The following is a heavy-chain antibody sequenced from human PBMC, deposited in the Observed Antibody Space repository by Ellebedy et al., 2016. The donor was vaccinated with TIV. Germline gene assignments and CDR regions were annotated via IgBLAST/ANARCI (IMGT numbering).Heavy chain of an antibody. D-gene: IGHD6-13*01. CDR2: IKQDGSEK. CDR1: GFTFSSYW. Sequence: GESLKISCAASGFTFSSYWMSWVRQAPGKGLEWVANIKQDGSEKYYVDSVKGRFTISRDNAKNSLYLQMNSLRAEDTAVYYCARGDRYSSSWYGGDVWGQGTTVTVSS. V-gene: IGHV3-7*03. J-gene: IGHJ6*02. CDR3: ARGDRYSSSWYGGDV.